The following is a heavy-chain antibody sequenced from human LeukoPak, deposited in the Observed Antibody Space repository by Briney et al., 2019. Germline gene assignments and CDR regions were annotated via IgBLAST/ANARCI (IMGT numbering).Heavy chain of an antibody. CDR2: INPSGGAT. Sequence: ASVKVSCKASGYTFTRYYMHWVRQAPGQGLEWMGIINPSGGATSYAQKFQGGLTMTWDTSTSTVYMELSSLRSEDTAVYYCARDQGWDGRYFDYWGQGTLVTVSS. J-gene: IGHJ4*02. CDR3: ARDQGWDGRYFDY. D-gene: IGHD6-19*01. V-gene: IGHV1-46*01. CDR1: GYTFTRYY.